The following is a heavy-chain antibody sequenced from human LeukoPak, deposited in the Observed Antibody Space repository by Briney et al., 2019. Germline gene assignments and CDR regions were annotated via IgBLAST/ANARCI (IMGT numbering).Heavy chain of an antibody. CDR1: GYTFTSYG. J-gene: IGHJ4*02. CDR3: ARGPRYDSRGYRLPYYFDY. CDR2: ISAYNGNT. D-gene: IGHD3-22*01. V-gene: IGHV1-18*01. Sequence: ASVKVSCKASGYTFTSYGISWVRQAPGQGLEWMGWISAYNGNTNYAQKLQGRVTMTTDTSTSTAYMELRSLRSDDTAVYYCARGPRYDSRGYRLPYYFDYWGQGTLVTVSS.